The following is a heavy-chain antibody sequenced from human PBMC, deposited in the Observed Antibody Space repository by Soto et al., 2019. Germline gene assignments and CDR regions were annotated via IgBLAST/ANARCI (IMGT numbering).Heavy chain of an antibody. D-gene: IGHD1-26*01. Sequence: SETLSLTCTVSGGSISTYYWTWIRQPPGKGLEWIGYIYSSGSTNYNPSLKSRVTISVDTSKNQFSLKLSSVTAADTAVYYCARISRSPNSGYFDYWGQGALVT. V-gene: IGHV4-59*01. CDR3: ARISRSPNSGYFDY. CDR2: IYSSGST. J-gene: IGHJ4*02. CDR1: GGSISTYY.